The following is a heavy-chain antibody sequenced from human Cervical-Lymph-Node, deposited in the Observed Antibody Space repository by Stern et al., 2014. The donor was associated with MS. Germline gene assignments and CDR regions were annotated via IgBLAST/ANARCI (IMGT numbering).Heavy chain of an antibody. Sequence: QLQLQESGPGLVKPSQTLSLTCTVSGGSISSGGYYWSWIRQHPGKGLEWIGYIYFSGSTYYKPFLKNRITLSGETSKNQYSLKLSSVTSADTAVYYCARVSYDFWSGYYVFDYWGQGTLVTVSS. V-gene: IGHV4-31*03. CDR1: GGSISSGGYY. D-gene: IGHD3-3*01. J-gene: IGHJ4*02. CDR3: ARVSYDFWSGYYVFDY. CDR2: IYFSGST.